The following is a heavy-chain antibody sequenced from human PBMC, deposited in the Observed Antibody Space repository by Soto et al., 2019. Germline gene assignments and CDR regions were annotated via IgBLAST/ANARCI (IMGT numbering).Heavy chain of an antibody. CDR1: GGTFSSYA. D-gene: IGHD5-12*01. CDR3: ASRAPGGRGGYDYVGSGYYYGMDV. CDR2: IIPIFGTA. J-gene: IGHJ6*02. V-gene: IGHV1-69*01. Sequence: QVQLVQSGAEVKKPGSSVKVSCKASGGTFSSYAISWVRQAPGQGLEWMGGIIPIFGTANYAQKFQGRVTITADESTSKAYMELSSLRSEDTAVYYWASRAPGGRGGYDYVGSGYYYGMDVWGQGTTVTVSS.